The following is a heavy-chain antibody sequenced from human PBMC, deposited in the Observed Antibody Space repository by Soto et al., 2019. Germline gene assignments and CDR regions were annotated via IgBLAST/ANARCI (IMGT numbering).Heavy chain of an antibody. V-gene: IGHV3-23*01. J-gene: IGHJ4*02. CDR2: ISGSGGST. Sequence: EVQLLESGGGLVQPGGSLRLSCAASGFSFSSYAMTWVRQAPGKGLEWVSTISGSGGSTYYADSVKGRFTISRDNSKNTLSLQMNGLRAEDTAVYYFAKRGRGAVAFDYWGQGTLVTVSS. D-gene: IGHD6-19*01. CDR3: AKRGRGAVAFDY. CDR1: GFSFSSYA.